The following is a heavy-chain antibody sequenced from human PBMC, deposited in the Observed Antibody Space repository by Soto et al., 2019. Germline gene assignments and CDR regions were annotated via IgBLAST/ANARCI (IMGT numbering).Heavy chain of an antibody. CDR1: GFTFTSYG. CDR3: ARSRDGYSFYFYYGMDG. V-gene: IGHV3-30*03. Sequence: GGSLRLSCAASGFTFTSYGMHWVRQAPGKGLEWMALILHDGSAEYYADSVKGRFTISRDNSKNTLYLQMNSLRAEDTAVYYCARSRDGYSFYFYYGMDGWGQGTTVTV. CDR2: ILHDGSAE. D-gene: IGHD4-4*01. J-gene: IGHJ6*02.